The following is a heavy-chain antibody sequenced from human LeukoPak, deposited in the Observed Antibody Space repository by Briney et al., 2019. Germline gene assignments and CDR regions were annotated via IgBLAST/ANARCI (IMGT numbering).Heavy chain of an antibody. D-gene: IGHD2-15*01. CDR1: VGTFTSYA. CDR3: GKVESAYCSGVNCYFNWFDT. J-gene: IGHJ5*02. CDR2: IIPIFGTT. V-gene: IGHV1-69*13. Sequence: GASVKVSRMASVGTFTSYAISWVRQAPGQGLEWMGGIIPIFGTTNYAQTFQDRVTITADDPPSTVYLELSSLRSEDTAVYYCGKVESAYCSGVNCYFNWFDTWGQGTLVTVSS.